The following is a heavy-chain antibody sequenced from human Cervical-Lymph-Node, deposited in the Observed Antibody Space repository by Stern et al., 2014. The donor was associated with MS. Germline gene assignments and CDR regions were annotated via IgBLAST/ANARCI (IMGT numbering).Heavy chain of an antibody. D-gene: IGHD1-26*01. Sequence: QITLKESGPTLVKPTQTLTLTCDFSGFSLTTSGVGVGWIRQPPGKALEWLALLYWDDEKLYGPSRKNRLSIITDTAKNQVVLTMTNMDPVDTGTYYCAHRSTSVAGAWASWGQGILVVVSS. J-gene: IGHJ5*02. CDR3: AHRSTSVAGAWAS. CDR1: GFSLTTSGVG. CDR2: LYWDDEK. V-gene: IGHV2-5*05.